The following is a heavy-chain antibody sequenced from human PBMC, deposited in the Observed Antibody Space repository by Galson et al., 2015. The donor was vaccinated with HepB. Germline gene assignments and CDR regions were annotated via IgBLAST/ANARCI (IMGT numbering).Heavy chain of an antibody. CDR2: IYANTGNP. CDR3: ARHGTNWNDPRSAFDI. Sequence: SVKVSCKASGYTFTSSAMNWVRQAPGQGLEWLGWIYANTGNPTYAQGFTGRFVFSLDTSVSTAYLQISSLKAEDTAVYYCARHGTNWNDPRSAFDIWGQGTMVTVSS. CDR1: GYTFTSSA. V-gene: IGHV7-4-1*02. J-gene: IGHJ3*02. D-gene: IGHD1-1*01.